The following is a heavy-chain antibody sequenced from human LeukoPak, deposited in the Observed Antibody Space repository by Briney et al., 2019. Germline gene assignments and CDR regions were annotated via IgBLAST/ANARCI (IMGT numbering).Heavy chain of an antibody. V-gene: IGHV1-18*01. CDR3: ASGGPGFGELSYFDY. Sequence: GASVKVSCKASGYTFTSYGISWVRQAPGQGLEWMGWISAYNGNTNYAQKLQGRVTMTTDTSTSTAYMELRSLRSDDTAVYYCASGGPGFGELSYFDYWGQGTLVTVSS. CDR2: ISAYNGNT. D-gene: IGHD3-10*01. J-gene: IGHJ4*02. CDR1: GYTFTSYG.